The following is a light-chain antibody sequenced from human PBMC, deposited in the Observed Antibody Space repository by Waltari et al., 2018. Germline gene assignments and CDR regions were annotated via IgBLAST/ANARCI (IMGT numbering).Light chain of an antibody. J-gene: IGLJ3*02. CDR1: SSDVGGYNY. CDR3: CSYTDSSTLV. V-gene: IGLV2-23*02. Sequence: QSALSQPASVSGSPGQSITISCTGTSSDVGGYNYVSWYQQHPGKAPKLLFYDVNKRPSGVSNRFSGSKSGNTASLTISGLQAEDEADYYCCSYTDSSTLVFGGGTKLTGL. CDR2: DVN.